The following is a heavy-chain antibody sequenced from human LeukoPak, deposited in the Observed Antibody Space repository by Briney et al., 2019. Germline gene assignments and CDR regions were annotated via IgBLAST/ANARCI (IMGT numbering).Heavy chain of an antibody. D-gene: IGHD2-2*01. CDR1: GYTLTELS. J-gene: IGHJ4*02. CDR3: ATVPGYCSSTSCFPFDY. Sequence: ASVKVSCKVSGYTLTELSMHWVRQAPGKGLEWMGGLDPEDGETIYAQKFQGRVTMTEDTSTDTAYMELSSLRSEDTAVYYCATVPGYCSSTSCFPFDYWGQGTLVTVSS. V-gene: IGHV1-24*01. CDR2: LDPEDGET.